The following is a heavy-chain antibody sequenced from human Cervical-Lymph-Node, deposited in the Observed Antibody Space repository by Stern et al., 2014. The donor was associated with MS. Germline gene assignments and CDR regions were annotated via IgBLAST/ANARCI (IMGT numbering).Heavy chain of an antibody. J-gene: IGHJ3*02. CDR3: TRARGSTWHDALDI. CDR2: ISCDGSNN. Sequence: VQLVESGGGVVQPGRSLRLSCAASGFTFSTYAMHWVRQAPGQGLEWLAVISCDGSNNYYAHSVKGRFTISRDNSKNTLFLQMSSLRPEDTAMYYCTRARGSTWHDALDIWGQGTMVTVSS. V-gene: IGHV3-30*15. D-gene: IGHD6-13*01. CDR1: GFTFSTYA.